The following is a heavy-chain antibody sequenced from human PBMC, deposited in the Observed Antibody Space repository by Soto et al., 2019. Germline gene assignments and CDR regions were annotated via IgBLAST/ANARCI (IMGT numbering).Heavy chain of an antibody. CDR2: ISWNSGTI. J-gene: IGHJ6*02. V-gene: IGHV3-9*01. D-gene: IGHD3-3*01. Sequence: EVLLVESGGNLVQPGWSLRLSCAASGITFDDYAMHWVRQAPGKGLEWVSSISWNSGTIGYADSVKGRFTISRDNAKNSLFLQMTTLRPEDTALYYCLKDIRDFPEYHGLDVWGQGTTVTVSS. CDR1: GITFDDYA. CDR3: LKDIRDFPEYHGLDV.